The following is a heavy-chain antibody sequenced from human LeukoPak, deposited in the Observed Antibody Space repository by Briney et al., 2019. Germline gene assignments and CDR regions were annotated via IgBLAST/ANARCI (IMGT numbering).Heavy chain of an antibody. V-gene: IGHV1-18*01. CDR1: GYTFTDYG. CDR2: VSTYTGIT. D-gene: IGHD3-22*01. Sequence: ASVKVSCKASGYTFTDYGLTWVRQAPGQGLEWMGWVSTYTGITNFAQKFQGRVSMTTDTSTSTAYMELRSLVSDDTAVYYCARDGAPYYSESSGYDFPYFDLWGRGTLVTVSS. CDR3: ARDGAPYYSESSGYDFPYFDL. J-gene: IGHJ2*01.